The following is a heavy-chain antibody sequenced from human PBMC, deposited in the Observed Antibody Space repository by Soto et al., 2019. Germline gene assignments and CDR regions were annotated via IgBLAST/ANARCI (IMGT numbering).Heavy chain of an antibody. CDR3: AKATVGRWHLTGTPDY. D-gene: IGHD1-7*01. V-gene: IGHV3-23*01. CDR2: ISGSGGST. J-gene: IGHJ4*02. Sequence: HHGGSLGLACAASGFTFSSYAMSWVRQAPGKGLEWVSAISGSGGSTYYADSVKGRFTISRDNSKNTLYLQMNSLRAEDTAVYYCAKATVGRWHLTGTPDYWGQGTLVTVSS. CDR1: GFTFSSYA.